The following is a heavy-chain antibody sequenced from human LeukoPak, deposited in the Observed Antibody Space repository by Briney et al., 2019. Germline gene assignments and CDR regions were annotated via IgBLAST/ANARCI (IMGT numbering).Heavy chain of an antibody. Sequence: GGSLRLSCAASRFTFSSYSMNWVRQAPGKGLEWVSYITNSGSTIYYADSVKGRFTISRDNAKNSMYLQMNSLRAEDTAVYYCARESEIRFLEWLFVLDYWGQGTLVTVSS. CDR1: RFTFSSYS. CDR3: ARESEIRFLEWLFVLDY. CDR2: ITNSGSTI. D-gene: IGHD3-3*01. J-gene: IGHJ4*02. V-gene: IGHV3-48*04.